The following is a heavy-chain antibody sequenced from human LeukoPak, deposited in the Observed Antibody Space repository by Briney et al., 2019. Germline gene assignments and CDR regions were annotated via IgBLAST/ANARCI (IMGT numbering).Heavy chain of an antibody. CDR2: IYHSGST. D-gene: IGHD2-2*01. CDR1: GYSISSGYY. Sequence: PSETLSLTCAVSGYSISSGYYWGWIRQPPGKGLEWVGSIYHSGSTYYNPSLKSRVTISVDTSKNQFSLKLSSVTAADTAVYYCASWNPDVGGPLRYCSSTSCYVDYWGQGTLVTVSS. J-gene: IGHJ4*02. CDR3: ASWNPDVGGPLRYCSSTSCYVDY. V-gene: IGHV4-38-2*01.